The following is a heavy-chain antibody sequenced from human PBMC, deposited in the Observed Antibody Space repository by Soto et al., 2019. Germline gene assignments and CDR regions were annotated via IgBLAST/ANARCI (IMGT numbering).Heavy chain of an antibody. D-gene: IGHD6-19*01. CDR2: ISGSGGST. V-gene: IGHV3-23*01. Sequence: EVQLLESGGGLVQPGGSLRLSCAASGFTFSSYAMSWVRQAPGKGLEWVSAISGSGGSTYYADSVKGRFTISRDNSKNTLYLQMKSLRAEDTAVYYCAKDSSGWWVGYDYWGQGTLVTVSS. CDR1: GFTFSSYA. CDR3: AKDSSGWWVGYDY. J-gene: IGHJ4*02.